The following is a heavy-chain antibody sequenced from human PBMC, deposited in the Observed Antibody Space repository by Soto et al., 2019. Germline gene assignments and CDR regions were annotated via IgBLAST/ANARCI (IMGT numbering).Heavy chain of an antibody. CDR3: AREVVGDYDILTGYGMDV. J-gene: IGHJ6*02. CDR2: TYYRSKWYN. CDR1: GDSVSSNSAA. Sequence: PSQTLSLTCAISGDSVSSNSAAWNWIRQSPSRGLEWLGRTYYRSKWYNDYEVSVKSRITINPDTSKNHFSLQLNSVTPEDTAVFYFAREVVGDYDILTGYGMDVWGQGTTVTVSS. V-gene: IGHV6-1*01. D-gene: IGHD3-9*01.